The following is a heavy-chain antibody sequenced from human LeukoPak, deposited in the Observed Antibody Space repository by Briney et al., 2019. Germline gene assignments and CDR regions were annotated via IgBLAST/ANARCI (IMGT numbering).Heavy chain of an antibody. D-gene: IGHD3-22*01. V-gene: IGHV1-46*01. Sequence: EASAKVSCKASGYTFTSYYMHWVRQAPGQGLEWMGIINPSGGSTSYAQKFQGRVTMTRDMSTSTVYMELSSLRSEDTAVYYCARDNGDSSGYSIFDYWGQGTLVTVSS. CDR1: GYTFTSYY. CDR2: INPSGGST. J-gene: IGHJ4*02. CDR3: ARDNGDSSGYSIFDY.